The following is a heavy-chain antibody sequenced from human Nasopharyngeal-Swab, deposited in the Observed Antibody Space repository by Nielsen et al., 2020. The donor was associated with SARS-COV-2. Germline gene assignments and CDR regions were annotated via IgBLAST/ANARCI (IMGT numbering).Heavy chain of an antibody. CDR2: ISSNGGST. Sequence: GESPQISCSASGFPFSSYAMHWVRQAPGKGLEYVSAISSNGGSTYYADSVKGRFTISRDNSKNTLYLQMSSLRAEDTAVYYCVRLYDFWSGEPSWGQGTLVTVSS. CDR1: GFPFSSYA. D-gene: IGHD3-3*01. CDR3: VRLYDFWSGEPS. J-gene: IGHJ5*02. V-gene: IGHV3-64D*08.